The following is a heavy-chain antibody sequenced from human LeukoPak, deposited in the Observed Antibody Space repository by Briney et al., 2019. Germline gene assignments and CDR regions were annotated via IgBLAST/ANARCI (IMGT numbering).Heavy chain of an antibody. V-gene: IGHV3-9*01. CDR1: RFTCSSNG. CDR3: AKASAMAVAGTSSYYPYYYMDV. J-gene: IGHJ6*03. D-gene: IGHD6-19*01. CDR2: ISWNGADI. Sequence: GRYLRRSGSASRFTCSSNGMHWLRQAPGKGLEWVSDISWNGADIDYADSVKGRFTISRDNAKDSLYLQLNSLRAEDTALYYCAKASAMAVAGTSSYYPYYYMDVWGKGTTVTISS.